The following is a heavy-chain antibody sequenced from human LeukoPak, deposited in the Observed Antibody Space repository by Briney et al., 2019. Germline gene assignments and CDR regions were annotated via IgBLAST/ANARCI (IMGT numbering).Heavy chain of an antibody. CDR3: ARGRGGMVRGVIKRNWFDP. CDR2: INPNSGGT. J-gene: IGHJ5*02. Sequence: ASVKVSCKASGYTFTGYYMHWVRQAPGQGLEWMGWINPNSGGTNYAQKFQGRVTMTRDTSISTAYMELSRLTSDDTAVYYCARGRGGMVRGVIKRNWFDPWGQGTLVTVSS. CDR1: GYTFTGYY. V-gene: IGHV1-2*02. D-gene: IGHD3-10*01.